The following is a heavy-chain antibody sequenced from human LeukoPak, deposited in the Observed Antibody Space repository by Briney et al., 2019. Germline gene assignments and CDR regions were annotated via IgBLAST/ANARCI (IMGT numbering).Heavy chain of an antibody. V-gene: IGHV4-34*01. Sequence: SETLSLTCAVYGGSFSGYYWSWIRQPPGKGLEWIGEINHSGSTNYNPSLKSRVTISVDTSKNQFSLKLSSVTAADTAVYYCARGDGYNSGYWGQETLVTVSS. CDR1: GGSFSGYY. D-gene: IGHD5-24*01. J-gene: IGHJ4*02. CDR2: INHSGST. CDR3: ARGDGYNSGY.